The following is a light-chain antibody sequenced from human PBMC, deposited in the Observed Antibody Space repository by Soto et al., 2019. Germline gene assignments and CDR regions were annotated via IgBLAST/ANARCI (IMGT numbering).Light chain of an antibody. J-gene: IGLJ2*01. CDR3: SSYTSSSTR. V-gene: IGLV2-14*01. CDR2: EAS. CDR1: SSDVGGYNY. Sequence: QSALTQPASVSGSPGQSITISCTGTSSDVGGYNYVSWYQQHLGKAPKLMIYEASNRPSGVSNRFSGSKSGNAASLTISGLQAEDEADYYGSSYTSSSTRFGGGPKLTFL.